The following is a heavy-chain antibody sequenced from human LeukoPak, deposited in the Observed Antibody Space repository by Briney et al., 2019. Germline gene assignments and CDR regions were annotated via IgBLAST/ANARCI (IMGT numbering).Heavy chain of an antibody. CDR3: ARGVPPPADY. Sequence: ASVKVSCTASGYTFTNYPMNWVRQAPGQGLEWMGWINTNTGNPTYAQGFTGRFVFSLDTSVSTAYLQISSLKAEDIAVYYCARGVPPPADYWGQGTLVTVSS. V-gene: IGHV7-4-1*02. CDR2: INTNTGNP. CDR1: GYTFTNYP. J-gene: IGHJ4*02.